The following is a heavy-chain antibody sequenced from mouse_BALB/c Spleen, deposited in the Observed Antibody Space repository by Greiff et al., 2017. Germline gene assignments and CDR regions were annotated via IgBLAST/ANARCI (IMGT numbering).Heavy chain of an antibody. CDR2: ISSGGST. J-gene: IGHJ2*01. Sequence: EVQVVESGGGLVKPGGSLKLSCAASGFTFSSYAMSWVRQTPEKRLEWVASISSGGSTYYPDSVKGRFTISRDNARNILYLQMSSLRSEDTAMYYCARGMDYYGSSYYFDYWGQGTTLTVSA. CDR3: ARGMDYYGSSYYFDY. CDR1: GFTFSSYA. V-gene: IGHV5-6-5*01. D-gene: IGHD1-1*01.